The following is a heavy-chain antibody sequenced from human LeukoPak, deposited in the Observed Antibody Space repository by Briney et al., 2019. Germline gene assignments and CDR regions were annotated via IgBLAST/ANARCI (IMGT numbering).Heavy chain of an antibody. J-gene: IGHJ4*02. Sequence: GGSLRLSCAASGFTVSSNYMSWVRQAPGKGLEWVSCISNSGGTTYHADSVKGRFAVSRDTSKNTLYLQMNSLRVEDTAVYYCAETSPGYTYGLLDYWGQGTLVTVSS. CDR3: AETSPGYTYGLLDY. CDR1: GFTVSSNY. V-gene: IGHV3-23*01. D-gene: IGHD5-18*01. CDR2: ISNSGGTT.